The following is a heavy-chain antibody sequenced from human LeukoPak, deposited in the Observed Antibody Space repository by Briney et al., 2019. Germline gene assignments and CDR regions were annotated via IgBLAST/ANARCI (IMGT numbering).Heavy chain of an antibody. Sequence: PSETLSLTCTVSGGSISSSSYYWGWIRQPPGKGLEWIGSIYYSGSTYYNPSLKSRVTISGDTSKNQFSLKLSSVTAADTAVYYCARVRYSSSWGYYYYYMDVWGKGTTVTVSS. CDR1: GGSISSSSYY. D-gene: IGHD6-13*01. J-gene: IGHJ6*03. CDR3: ARVRYSSSWGYYYYYMDV. CDR2: IYYSGST. V-gene: IGHV4-39*01.